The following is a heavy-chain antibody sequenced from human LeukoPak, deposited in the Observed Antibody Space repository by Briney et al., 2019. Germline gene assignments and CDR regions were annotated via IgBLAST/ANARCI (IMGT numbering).Heavy chain of an antibody. CDR3: ARGVLLRYFDWYPRGDWFDP. J-gene: IGHJ5*02. V-gene: IGHV1-2*02. Sequence: ASVTVSCKASGYTFTGYYMHWVRQAPGQGLEWMGWINPNSGGTNYAQKFQGRVTMTRDTSISTAYMELSRLRSDGTAVYYCARGVLLRYFDWYPRGDWFDPWGQGTLVTVSS. CDR1: GYTFTGYY. D-gene: IGHD3-9*01. CDR2: INPNSGGT.